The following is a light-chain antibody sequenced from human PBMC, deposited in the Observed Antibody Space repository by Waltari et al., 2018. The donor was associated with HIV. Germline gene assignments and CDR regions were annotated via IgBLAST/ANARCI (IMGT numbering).Light chain of an antibody. CDR1: QSVSSSY. CDR2: GAS. CDR3: QQYSSSPLT. Sequence: EIVLTQSPGTLSLSPGERATLSCRASQSVSSSYLAWYQQKPGQAPRLLIYGASSRATGIPYRFSGSGSGTDFTLTISRLEPEDFVVYYCQQYSSSPLTFGGGTKVEIK. V-gene: IGKV3-20*01. J-gene: IGKJ4*01.